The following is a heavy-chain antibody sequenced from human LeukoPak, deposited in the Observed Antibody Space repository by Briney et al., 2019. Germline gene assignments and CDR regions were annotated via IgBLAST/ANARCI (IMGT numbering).Heavy chain of an antibody. CDR3: AKALGYCSSTSCYYFDY. J-gene: IGHJ4*02. CDR2: ISGSGGST. CDR1: GFTFSNYA. Sequence: PGGSLRLSCAASGFTFSNYAMSWVRQAPGKGLEWVSAISGSGGSTYYADSVKGRFTISRDNSKNTLYLQMNSLRAEDTAVYYCAKALGYCSSTSCYYFDYWGQGTLVTVSS. V-gene: IGHV3-23*01. D-gene: IGHD2-2*01.